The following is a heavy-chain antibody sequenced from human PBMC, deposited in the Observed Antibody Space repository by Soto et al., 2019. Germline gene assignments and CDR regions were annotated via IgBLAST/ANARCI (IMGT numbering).Heavy chain of an antibody. CDR3: AKDEGDFWSGSGMDV. D-gene: IGHD3-3*01. V-gene: IGHV3-30*18. J-gene: IGHJ6*02. CDR1: GFTFSSYG. Sequence: GGSLRLSCAASGFTFSSYGMHWVRQAPGKGLEWVAVISYDGSNKYYADSVKGRFTISRDNSKNTLYLQMNSLRAGDTAVYYCAKDEGDFWSGSGMDVWGQGTTVTVSS. CDR2: ISYDGSNK.